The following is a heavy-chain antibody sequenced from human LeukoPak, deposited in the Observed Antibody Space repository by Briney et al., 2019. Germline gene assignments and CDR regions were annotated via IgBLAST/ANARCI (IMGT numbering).Heavy chain of an antibody. V-gene: IGHV3-9*01. CDR2: INWNSDSI. CDR3: AKLTDLYSSGPFDY. J-gene: IGHJ4*02. CDR1: GFTFDDYA. D-gene: IGHD6-19*01. Sequence: GGSLRLSCAVSGFTFDDYAMHWVRQVPGKGLEWVSGINWNSDSIGYADSVKGRFTISRDNAKNTLYLQMNSLRAEDTAVYYCAKLTDLYSSGPFDYWGQGTLVTVSS.